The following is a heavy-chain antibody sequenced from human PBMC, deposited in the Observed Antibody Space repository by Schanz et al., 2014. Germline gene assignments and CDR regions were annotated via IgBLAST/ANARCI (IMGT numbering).Heavy chain of an antibody. J-gene: IGHJ6*02. CDR2: ISSRGTTI. CDR3: ASSSYRLLSYYYAMDV. CDR1: GFTFSDYY. D-gene: IGHD1-26*01. V-gene: IGHV3-11*01. Sequence: QVQLEESGGGLVTPGGSLRLSCAASGFTFSDYYMSWIRQAPGKGLECISYISSRGTTIYYADSVKGRFNISRDNAENSLYLPMSSLRAEDTAVYYCASSSYRLLSYYYAMDVWGQGTTVTVSS.